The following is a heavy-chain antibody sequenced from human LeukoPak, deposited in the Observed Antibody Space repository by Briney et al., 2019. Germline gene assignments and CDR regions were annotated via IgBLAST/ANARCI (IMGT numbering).Heavy chain of an antibody. CDR2: IYYSGST. CDR3: ARVGCSSTSCSWFDP. Sequence: SETLSLTCTVSGGSISSYYWSWIQQPPGKGLEWIGYIYYSGSTNYNPSLKSRVTISVDTSKNQFSLKLSSVTAADTAVYYCARVGCSSTSCSWFDPWRQGTLVTVSS. CDR1: GGSISSYY. J-gene: IGHJ5*02. D-gene: IGHD2-2*01. V-gene: IGHV4-59*01.